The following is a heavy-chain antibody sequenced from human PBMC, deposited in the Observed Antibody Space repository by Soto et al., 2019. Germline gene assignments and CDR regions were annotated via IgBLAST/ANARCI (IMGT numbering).Heavy chain of an antibody. CDR3: ARGPPFGR. CDR1: VGSISSGGYS. J-gene: IGHJ4*01. D-gene: IGHD3-3*01. CDR2: IYHSGST. Sequence: QLQLQESGSGLVKPSQTLSLTCAVSVGSISSGGYSWRWIRQPPGKGLEWIGYIYHSGSTYYNPYLKRRVTISVDRSKNQFSLKLSSVTAADTAVYYCARGPPFGRWGHGTLVTGSS. V-gene: IGHV4-30-2*01.